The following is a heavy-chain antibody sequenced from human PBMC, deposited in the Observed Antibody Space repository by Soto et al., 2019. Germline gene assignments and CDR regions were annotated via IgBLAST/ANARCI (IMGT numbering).Heavy chain of an antibody. D-gene: IGHD3-3*01. J-gene: IGHJ6*03. CDR3: ARVGSYYDFWGGHITDYYYYMDV. CDR2: INHSGST. Sequence: QVQLQQWGAGLLKPSETLSLTCAVYGGSFSGYYWSWIRQPPGKGLEWFGEINHSGSTNYNPSLKSRVTISVDTSKNQFSLKLSSVTAADTAVYYCARVGSYYDFWGGHITDYYYYMDVWGKGPTVSVSS. CDR1: GGSFSGYY. V-gene: IGHV4-34*01.